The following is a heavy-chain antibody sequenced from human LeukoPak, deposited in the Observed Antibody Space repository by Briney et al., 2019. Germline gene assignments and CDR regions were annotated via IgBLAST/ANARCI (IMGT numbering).Heavy chain of an antibody. CDR3: AKGIAVAGDY. CDR2: ISGSGGST. CDR1: GFTFSSYA. J-gene: IGHJ4*02. D-gene: IGHD6-19*01. V-gene: IGHV3-23*01. Sequence: GASLRLSCAASGFTFSSYAMSWVRQAPGTGLEWVSAISGSGGSTYYADSVKGRFTISRDNSKDTLYLQMNSLRAEDTAVYYCAKGIAVAGDYWGQGTLVTVSS.